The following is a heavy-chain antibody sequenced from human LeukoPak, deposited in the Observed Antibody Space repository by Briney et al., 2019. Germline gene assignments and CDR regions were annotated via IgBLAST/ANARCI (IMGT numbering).Heavy chain of an antibody. CDR2: IHIGGDT. Sequence: GGSLRLSCAASGFTVSNNYMTWVRQAPGKGLEWVSVIHIGGDTYYADSVKGRFTISRDNSKNTLYLQMNSLRVEDTAVHYCARDLVGATVPDWGQGTLVTVSS. CDR1: GFTVSNNY. D-gene: IGHD1-26*01. J-gene: IGHJ4*02. V-gene: IGHV3-53*01. CDR3: ARDLVGATVPD.